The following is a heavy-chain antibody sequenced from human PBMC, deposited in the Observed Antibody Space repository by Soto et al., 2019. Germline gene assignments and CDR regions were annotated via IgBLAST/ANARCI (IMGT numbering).Heavy chain of an antibody. V-gene: IGHV4-34*01. CDR2: IDDSGST. Sequence: QVQLQQWGAGLLKPSETLSLTCAVYGGSLSGSFWSWIRQPPGKGLEWIGEIDDSGSTNYNPSIGSRVTMAVDTSKNHFSLRLTSVTAADTAVYYCARGGGYCTNTNCYNDYWGQGTLVTVSS. CDR3: ARGGGYCTNTNCYNDY. CDR1: GGSLSGSF. D-gene: IGHD2-2*02. J-gene: IGHJ4*02.